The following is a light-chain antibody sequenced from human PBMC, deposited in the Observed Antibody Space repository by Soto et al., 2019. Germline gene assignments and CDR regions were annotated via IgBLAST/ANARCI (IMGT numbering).Light chain of an antibody. CDR3: LQDYNYPYT. CDR1: QGIKND. J-gene: IGKJ2*01. V-gene: IGKV1-6*01. Sequence: AIQMTQSPSSLSASVGDRVTITCRASQGIKNDVAWYQQKPGKAPKLLIDAASSLQSGVPPRFSGSGSGTDFTLTISSLQPADFATYYCLQDYNYPYTFGQWNKLEIK. CDR2: AAS.